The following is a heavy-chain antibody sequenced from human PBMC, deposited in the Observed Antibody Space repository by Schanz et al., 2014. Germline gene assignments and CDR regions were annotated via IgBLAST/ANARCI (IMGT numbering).Heavy chain of an antibody. V-gene: IGHV1-46*01. CDR2: INPSGGST. CDR1: GSTFTSYY. J-gene: IGHJ6*02. D-gene: IGHD3-3*01. Sequence: QVQLVQSGAEVKKPGASVKVSCKASGSTFTSYYMHWVRQAPGQGLEWMGIINPSGGSTSYAQKFQGRVTMTRDTSTSTVYMYLSSLRSEDTAVYYCARDGPYYDFLYGMDVWGQGTTVTVSS. CDR3: ARDGPYYDFLYGMDV.